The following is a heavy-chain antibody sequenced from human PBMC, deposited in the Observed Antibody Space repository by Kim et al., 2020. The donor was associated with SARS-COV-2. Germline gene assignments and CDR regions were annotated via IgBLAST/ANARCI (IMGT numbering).Heavy chain of an antibody. CDR3: ARPTLGGGELSFWYFDL. V-gene: IGHV4-39*01. CDR1: GGSISSSSYY. J-gene: IGHJ2*01. Sequence: SETLSLTCTVSGGSISSSSYYWGWIRQPPGKGLEWIGSIYYSGSTYYNPSLKSRVTISVDTSKNQFSLKLSSVTAADTAVYYCARPTLGGGELSFWYFDLWGRGTLVTVSS. D-gene: IGHD3-16*01. CDR2: IYYSGST.